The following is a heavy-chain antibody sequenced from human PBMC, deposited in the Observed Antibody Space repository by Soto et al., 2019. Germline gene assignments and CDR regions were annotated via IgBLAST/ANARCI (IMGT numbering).Heavy chain of an antibody. Sequence: LRLSCAASGFTFSSYGMHWVRQAPGKGLEWVAVIWYDGSNKYYADSVKGRFTISRDNSKNTLYLQMNSLRAEDTAVYYCASARSAAAGPFDYWGQGTRVTLXS. J-gene: IGHJ4*02. CDR1: GFTFSSYG. D-gene: IGHD6-13*01. CDR2: IWYDGSNK. CDR3: ASARSAAAGPFDY. V-gene: IGHV3-33*01.